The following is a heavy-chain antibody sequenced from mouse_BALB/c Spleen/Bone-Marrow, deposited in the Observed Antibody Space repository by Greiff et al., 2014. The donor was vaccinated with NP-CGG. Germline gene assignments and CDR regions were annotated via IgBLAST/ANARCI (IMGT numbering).Heavy chain of an antibody. J-gene: IGHJ3*01. D-gene: IGHD1-1*01. CDR3: ARDYYGSSHGFAY. CDR2: INPYNGGT. CDR1: GYSFTGYT. Sequence: VQLQQSGPELVKPGASMKISCKASGYSFTGYTMNWVKQSHGKSLEWIGLINPYNGGTSYNQKFKGKATLTVDKSSSTAYMELLSLTSEDSAVYYCARDYYGSSHGFAYWGQGTLVTVSA. V-gene: IGHV1-18*01.